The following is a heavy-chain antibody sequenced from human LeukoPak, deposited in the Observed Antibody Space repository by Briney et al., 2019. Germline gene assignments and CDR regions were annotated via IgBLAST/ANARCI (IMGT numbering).Heavy chain of an antibody. CDR3: ATNYYGSGSYYRVPDY. CDR1: GFTFSSYS. CDR2: ISSSSSYI. J-gene: IGHJ4*02. V-gene: IGHV3-21*01. D-gene: IGHD3-10*01. Sequence: GGSLRLSCAASGFTFSSYSMNWVRQAPGKGLEWVSSISSSSSYIYYADSVKGRFTISRDNAKNTLYLQMNSLRAEDTAVYYCATNYYGSGSYYRVPDYWGQGTLVTVSS.